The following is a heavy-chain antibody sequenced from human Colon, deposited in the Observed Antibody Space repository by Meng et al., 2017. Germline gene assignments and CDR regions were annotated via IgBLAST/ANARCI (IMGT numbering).Heavy chain of an antibody. CDR2: MSDSGTT. J-gene: IGHJ4*02. D-gene: IGHD4-17*01. CDR1: GGSIKSGGYH. V-gene: IGHV4-31*03. Sequence: QVHLPESGPGLVRPSDDLSLVCTVPGGSIKSGGYHWSWVRQHPGKGLEYIGFMSDSGTTDYNPSLRSRVSISEIGSSKNQFSLTLRSVTAADTATYFCARDTLYGTDYWGQGVLVTVSS. CDR3: ARDTLYGTDY.